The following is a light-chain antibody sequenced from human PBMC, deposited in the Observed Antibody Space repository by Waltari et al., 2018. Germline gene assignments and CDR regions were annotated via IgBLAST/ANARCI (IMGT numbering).Light chain of an antibody. Sequence: DIRMTQSPSTLSASAGDRVIISCRARQSISKWLAWYQQKPGKAPKLLIYEASTLQSGVPPRFSGTGSGTDFTLTISSLQPDDFATYYCQQYNSYSLLTFGGGTKVEIK. CDR3: QQYNSYSLLT. V-gene: IGKV1-5*03. CDR1: QSISKW. J-gene: IGKJ4*01. CDR2: EAS.